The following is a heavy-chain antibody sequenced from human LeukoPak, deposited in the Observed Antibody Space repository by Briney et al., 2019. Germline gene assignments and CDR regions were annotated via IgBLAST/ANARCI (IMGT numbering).Heavy chain of an antibody. J-gene: IGHJ4*02. CDR2: ISGSGGST. D-gene: IGHD6-13*01. V-gene: IGHV3-23*01. CDR3: AKGLGRIAAAGTGFDY. Sequence: HPGGSLRLSRAASGFTFSSYAMSWVRQAPGKGLEWVSAISGSGGSTYYADSVKGRFTISRDNSKNTLYLQMNSLRAEDTAVYYCAKGLGRIAAAGTGFDYWGQGTLVTVSS. CDR1: GFTFSSYA.